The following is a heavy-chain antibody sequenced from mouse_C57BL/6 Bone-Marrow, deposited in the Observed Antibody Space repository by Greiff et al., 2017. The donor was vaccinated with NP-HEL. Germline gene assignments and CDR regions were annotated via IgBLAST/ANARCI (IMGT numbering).Heavy chain of an antibody. CDR3: TPCTTVDWYFDV. CDR2: IDPEDGDT. Sequence: EVMLVESGAELVRPGASVKLSCTASGFNIKDYYMHWVKQRPEQGLEWIGRIDPEDGDTEYAPKFQGQATMTADTSSNTAYLQLSSLTSEDTAVYYWTPCTTVDWYFDVWGTGTTVTVSS. J-gene: IGHJ1*03. V-gene: IGHV14-1*01. D-gene: IGHD1-1*01. CDR1: GFNIKDYY.